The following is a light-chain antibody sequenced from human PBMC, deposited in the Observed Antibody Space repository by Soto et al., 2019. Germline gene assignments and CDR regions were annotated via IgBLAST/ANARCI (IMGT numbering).Light chain of an antibody. CDR3: QQYNNWHFT. CDR2: GAS. J-gene: IGKJ3*01. CDR1: QSVSSN. Sequence: EIVMTQSPATLSVSPGERATLPCRASQSVSSNLAWYQQKPGQAPRLLIYGASTRATGIPARFSGSGSGTEFTLTISSLQSEDFAVYYCQQYNNWHFTFGPGTKVDIK. V-gene: IGKV3-15*01.